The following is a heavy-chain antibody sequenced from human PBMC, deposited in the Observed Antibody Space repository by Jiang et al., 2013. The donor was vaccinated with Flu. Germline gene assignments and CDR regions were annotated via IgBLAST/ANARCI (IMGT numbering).Heavy chain of an antibody. D-gene: IGHD6-13*01. J-gene: IGHJ3*02. CDR3: ASELRIAGGTSALDI. V-gene: IGHV4-59*13. CDR2: IYYSGIT. Sequence: SGPGLVKASETLSLTCTVSDGSISSYYWSWIRQSPGKGLEWIGYIYYSGITASNPSLRSRVTISIDTSKNQFALRLSSVTAADTAVYYCASELRIAGGTSALDIWGQGDKGHRLF. CDR1: DGSISSYY.